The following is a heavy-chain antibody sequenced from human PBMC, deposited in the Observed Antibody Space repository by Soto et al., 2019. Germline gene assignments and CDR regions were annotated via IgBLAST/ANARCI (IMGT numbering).Heavy chain of an antibody. Sequence: SETLSLTCTVSGGSISSGGYYWSWIRQHPGKGLEWIGHISYSGSTYYNTSLKSRVTISVDTSRNQFSLKLNSVTAADTVVYYCARAPRGNYGYPSYFDYWGQGTLVTVSS. CDR2: ISYSGST. D-gene: IGHD3-10*01. CDR3: ARAPRGNYGYPSYFDY. V-gene: IGHV4-31*03. CDR1: GGSISSGGYY. J-gene: IGHJ4*02.